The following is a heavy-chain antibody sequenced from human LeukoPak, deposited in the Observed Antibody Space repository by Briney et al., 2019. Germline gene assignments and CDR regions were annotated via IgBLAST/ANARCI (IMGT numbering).Heavy chain of an antibody. Sequence: ASVKVSCKASGYTFTSYAMNWVRQAPGQGLEWMGWINTNTGNPTYAQGFTGRFVFSLDTSVSTAYLQISSLKAEDTAVYYCARDKVSSGWPYYYYYYMDVWGKGTTVTVSS. D-gene: IGHD6-19*01. CDR1: GYTFTSYA. CDR2: INTNTGNP. J-gene: IGHJ6*03. CDR3: ARDKVSSGWPYYYYYYMDV. V-gene: IGHV7-4-1*02.